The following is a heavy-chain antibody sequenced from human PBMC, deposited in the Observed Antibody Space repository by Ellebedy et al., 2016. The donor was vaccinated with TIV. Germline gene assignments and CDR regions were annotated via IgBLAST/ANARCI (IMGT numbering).Heavy chain of an antibody. Sequence: GSLRLXXSVSGASVNSGTYSWNWFRQPPGKGLEWIGYMYNSGRNNYNPSLKSRVTISVDSSKDQFSLNLQSVTAVDTALYYCARGVLSGFGQHFDYWGQGTLVTVS. D-gene: IGHD3-3*01. J-gene: IGHJ4*02. V-gene: IGHV4-61*01. CDR2: MYNSGRN. CDR3: ARGVLSGFGQHFDY. CDR1: GASVNSGTYS.